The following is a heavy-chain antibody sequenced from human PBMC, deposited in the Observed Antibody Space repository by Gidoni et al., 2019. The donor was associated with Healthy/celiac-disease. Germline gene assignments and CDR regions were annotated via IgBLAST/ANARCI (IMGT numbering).Heavy chain of an antibody. CDR1: GFTFSSYE. CDR3: ARDSRIAVAEDYYYYGMDV. D-gene: IGHD6-19*01. J-gene: IGHJ6*02. CDR2: ISSSGSTI. Sequence: EVQLVESGGGLVQPGGSLRLSCAASGFTFSSYEMNWVRQAPGKGLEWVSYISSSGSTIYYADSVKGRFTISRDNAKNSLYLQMNSLRAEDTAVYYCARDSRIAVAEDYYYYGMDVWGQGTTVTVSS. V-gene: IGHV3-48*03.